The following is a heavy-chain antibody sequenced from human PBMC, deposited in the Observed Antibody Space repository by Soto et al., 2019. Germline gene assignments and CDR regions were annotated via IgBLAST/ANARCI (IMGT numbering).Heavy chain of an antibody. V-gene: IGHV3-15*07. Sequence: GGPLRLSCAASGFTFSNAWMNWVLQAPGKGLEWVGRIKSKTDGGTTDYAAPVKGRFTISRDDSKNTLYLQMNNLKTEDTAVYYCTTDFHYYDRSGYLSAPYWGQGILVTVSS. D-gene: IGHD3-22*01. J-gene: IGHJ4*02. CDR3: TTDFHYYDRSGYLSAPY. CDR1: GFTFSNAW. CDR2: IKSKTDGGTT.